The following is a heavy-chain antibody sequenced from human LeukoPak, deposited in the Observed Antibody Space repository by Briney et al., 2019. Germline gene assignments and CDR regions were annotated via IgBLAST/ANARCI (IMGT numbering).Heavy chain of an antibody. V-gene: IGHV3-53*01. Sequence: PGGSLRLSCTVSGFTVSSNSMSWVRQAPGKGLEWVSFIYSGTIHYSDSVKGRFTISRDNSKNTLYLQMNSLRAEDTAVYYCAKAPVTTCRGAFCYPFDYWGLGTLVTVSS. CDR3: AKAPVTTCRGAFCYPFDY. D-gene: IGHD2-15*01. J-gene: IGHJ4*02. CDR2: IYSGTI. CDR1: GFTVSSNS.